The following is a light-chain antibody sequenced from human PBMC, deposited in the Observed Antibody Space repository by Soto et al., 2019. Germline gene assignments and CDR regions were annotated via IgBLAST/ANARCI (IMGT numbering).Light chain of an antibody. CDR2: AAS. V-gene: IGKV1-9*01. Sequence: DIQLTQSPSFLSASVGDRVTITCRASQGISSYLAWYQQKPGKAPKLLIYAASTLQSGVPSRFSGSGSGTEFTLTISSLQPEEFATYYCQQLNSYPLTFVQGTRLEIK. CDR3: QQLNSYPLT. J-gene: IGKJ5*01. CDR1: QGISSY.